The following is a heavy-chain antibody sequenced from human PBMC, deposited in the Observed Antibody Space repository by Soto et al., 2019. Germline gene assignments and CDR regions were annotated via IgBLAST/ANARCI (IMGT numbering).Heavy chain of an antibody. CDR1: GGSISSSSYY. V-gene: IGHV4-39*01. Sequence: SETLSLTCSVSGGSISSSSYYWGWIRQPPGKGLEWIGSLYYSGSTYYNPSLKSRVTISVDTSKNQFSLKLSSVTAADTAVYYCARHRDSGYENNYYYMDVWGKGTTVTVSS. CDR3: ARHRDSGYENNYYYMDV. D-gene: IGHD5-12*01. CDR2: LYYSGST. J-gene: IGHJ6*03.